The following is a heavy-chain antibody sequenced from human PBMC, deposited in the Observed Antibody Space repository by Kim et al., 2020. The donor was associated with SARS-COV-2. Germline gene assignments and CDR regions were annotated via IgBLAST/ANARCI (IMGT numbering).Heavy chain of an antibody. J-gene: IGHJ3*02. CDR3: ARSDFWSGYPDAFDI. CDR1: GGSISSGDYY. Sequence: SETLSLTCTVSGGSISSGDYYWSWIRQPPGKGLEWIGYIYYSGSTYYNPSLKSRVTISVDTSKNQFSLKLSSVTAADTAVYYCARSDFWSGYPDAFDIWGQGTMVTVSS. V-gene: IGHV4-30-4*01. CDR2: IYYSGST. D-gene: IGHD3-3*01.